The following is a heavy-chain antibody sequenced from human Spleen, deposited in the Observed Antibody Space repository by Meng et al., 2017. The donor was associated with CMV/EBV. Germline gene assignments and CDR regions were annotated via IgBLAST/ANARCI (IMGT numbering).Heavy chain of an antibody. CDR2: ISAYNGNT. CDR3: ARLGYCSSTSCFGVYYYYGMDV. Sequence: APVKVSCKASGYTFTSYGISWVRQAPGQGLEWMGWISAYNGNTNYAQKLQGRVTMTTDTSTSTAYMELRSLRSDDTAVYYCARLGYCSSTSCFGVYYYYGMDVWGQGTTVTVSS. V-gene: IGHV1-18*01. CDR1: GYTFTSYG. J-gene: IGHJ6*02. D-gene: IGHD2-2*01.